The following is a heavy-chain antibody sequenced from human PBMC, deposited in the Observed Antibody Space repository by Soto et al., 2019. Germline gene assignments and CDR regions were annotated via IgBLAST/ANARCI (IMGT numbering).Heavy chain of an antibody. CDR2: ISWNSGSI. J-gene: IGHJ4*02. CDR3: AKDAGYSSSHLWH. CDR1: GFTFDDYA. D-gene: IGHD6-6*01. Sequence: GGSRRLSCVASGFTFDDYAMHWVRQAPGKGLEWVSGISWNSGSIGYADSVKGRFTISRDNAKNSLYLQMNSLRADDTALYYCAKDAGYSSSHLWHWGQGT. V-gene: IGHV3-9*01.